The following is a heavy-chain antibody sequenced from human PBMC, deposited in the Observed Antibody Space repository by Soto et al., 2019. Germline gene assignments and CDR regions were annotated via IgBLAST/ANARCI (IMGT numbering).Heavy chain of an antibody. CDR1: GYIFCSYR. V-gene: IGHV5-51*01. Sequence: PGESLTISCKGPGYIFCSYRHGWVRQMPGKGLEWMGIIYPGDSDTRYSPSFQGQVTISADKSISTAYLQWSSLKASDTAMYYCARHVRGYYYYYYGMDVWRQGTTVTVSS. CDR2: IYPGDSDT. CDR3: ARHVRGYYYYYYGMDV. J-gene: IGHJ6*02. D-gene: IGHD3-10*02.